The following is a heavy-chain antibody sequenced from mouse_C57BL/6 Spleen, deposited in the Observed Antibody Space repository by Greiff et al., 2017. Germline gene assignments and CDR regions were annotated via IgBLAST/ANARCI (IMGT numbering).Heavy chain of an antibody. V-gene: IGHV1-82*01. Sequence: QVQLKESGPELVKPGASVKISCKASGYAFSSSWMNWVKQRPGKGLEWIGRIYPGDGDTNYNGKFKGKATLTADKSASTAYMQLSSLTSEDSAVYFCARSPGGFDYWGQGTTRTVSS. CDR1: GYAFSSSW. CDR3: ARSPGGFDY. J-gene: IGHJ2*01. CDR2: IYPGDGDT.